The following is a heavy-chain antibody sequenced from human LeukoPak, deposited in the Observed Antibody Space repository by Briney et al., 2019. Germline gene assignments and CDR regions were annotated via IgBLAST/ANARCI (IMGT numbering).Heavy chain of an antibody. V-gene: IGHV3-23*01. J-gene: IGHJ4*02. Sequence: GGSLRLSCAASGFTFSSYAMSWVRQAPGKGLEWVSAISGSGGSTYYADSVKGRFTISRDNSKNTLYLQMNSLRAEDTAVYYCAKIGIIGTLAPRYYFDYWGQGTLVTVSS. D-gene: IGHD1-7*01. CDR1: GFTFSSYA. CDR3: AKIGIIGTLAPRYYFDY. CDR2: ISGSGGST.